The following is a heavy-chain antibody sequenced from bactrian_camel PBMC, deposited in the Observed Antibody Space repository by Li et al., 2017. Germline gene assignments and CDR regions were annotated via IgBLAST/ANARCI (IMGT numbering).Heavy chain of an antibody. J-gene: IGHJ4*01. CDR3: AAAAGLADAGGRVCVAWNEYNY. V-gene: IGHV3S42*01. Sequence: VQLVESGGGSARTGGSLRLSCVASGFTRSSYCMAWFRQAPGKEREGLTAIDSNGSPSYIPSVKGRFIISNDNAKKALYLQMNSLKPEDTAVYYCAAAAGLADAGGRVCVAWNEYNYWGQGTQVTVS. D-gene: IGHD7*01. CDR1: GFTRSSYC. CDR2: IDSNGSP.